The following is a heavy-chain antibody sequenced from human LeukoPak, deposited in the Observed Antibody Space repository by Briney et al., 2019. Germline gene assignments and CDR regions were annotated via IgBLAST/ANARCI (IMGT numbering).Heavy chain of an antibody. CDR2: IYYTGST. CDR1: GGSISGGGYY. V-gene: IGHV4-31*03. D-gene: IGHD5-12*01. CDR3: ASAPGYDWIPHAPYYYYGMDV. Sequence: SETLCLSCTVSGGSISGGGYYWSCIRQHPGKGLVCSVYIYYTGSTSYNPSLKSRVTISAHTSKTKFLLKLSHVPAADTAVYYYASAPGYDWIPHAPYYYYGMDVWGKGTTVTVFS. J-gene: IGHJ6*04.